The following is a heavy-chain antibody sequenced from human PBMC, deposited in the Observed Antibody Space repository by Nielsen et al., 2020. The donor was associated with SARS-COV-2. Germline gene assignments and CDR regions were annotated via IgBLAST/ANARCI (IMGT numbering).Heavy chain of an antibody. D-gene: IGHD5-12*01. J-gene: IGHJ5*02. CDR3: ARDPYGGSLGGP. Sequence: SVKVSCKASGGSFSSDGISWVRQAPGQGLEWMGGIIPIFGTANYAQKFQGRVTITADESTTTVNMEVSSLSSEDTAVCYCARDPYGGSLGGPWGQGTLVTVSS. CDR2: IIPIFGTA. CDR1: GGSFSSDG. V-gene: IGHV1-69*13.